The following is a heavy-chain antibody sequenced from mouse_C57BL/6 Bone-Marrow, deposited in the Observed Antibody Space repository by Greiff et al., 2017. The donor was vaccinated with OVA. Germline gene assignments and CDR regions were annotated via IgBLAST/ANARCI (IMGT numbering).Heavy chain of an antibody. CDR3: ARSHYGSSCYYAMDY. CDR1: GDACTSYV. D-gene: IGHD1-1*01. J-gene: IGHJ4*01. CDR2: LPARSGNT. V-gene: IGHV1-81*01. Sequence: QVQLQQSGAELARPGALVKMVGRAGGDACTSYVISWAKQSPVPCIEWTRHLPARSGNTYYNEKFKGKATLTADKSSSTAYMELRSLTSEDSAVYFCARSHYGSSCYYAMDYWGQGTSVTVSS.